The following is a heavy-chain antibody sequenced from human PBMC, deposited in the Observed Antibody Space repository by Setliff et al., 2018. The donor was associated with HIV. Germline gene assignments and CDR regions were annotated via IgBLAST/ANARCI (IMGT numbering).Heavy chain of an antibody. D-gene: IGHD6-19*01. V-gene: IGHV4-34*01. J-gene: IGHJ4*02. Sequence: PSETLSLTCAVYGGSFSGYYWAWIRQPPGKGLEWIGEINHSGSTNYNPSLKSRVTMSVDTSKNQFSLKLSSVTAADTAVYYCARSISSGWYYGYFDYWGQGTLVTVSS. CDR1: GGSFSGYY. CDR2: INHSGST. CDR3: ARSISSGWYYGYFDY.